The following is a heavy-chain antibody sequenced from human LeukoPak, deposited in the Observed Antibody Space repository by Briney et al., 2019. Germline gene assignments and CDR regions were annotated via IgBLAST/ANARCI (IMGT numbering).Heavy chain of an antibody. Sequence: GGSLRLSCAASGFTFSSYSMSWVRQAPGKGLEWVSSISSSSSYIYYADSVKGRFTISRDNAKNSLYLQVNSLRAEDTAVYYCARTERTIAARHSVDFWGQGTLVTVSS. V-gene: IGHV3-21*01. CDR2: ISSSSSYI. J-gene: IGHJ4*02. D-gene: IGHD6-6*01. CDR1: GFTFSSYS. CDR3: ARTERTIAARHSVDF.